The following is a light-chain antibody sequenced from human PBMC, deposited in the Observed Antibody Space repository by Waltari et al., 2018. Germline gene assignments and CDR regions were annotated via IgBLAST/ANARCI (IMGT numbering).Light chain of an antibody. CDR3: QQYADSPYT. Sequence: VLTQSPGTLSLSPGERATPSCKASQTVGSNFLAWYQQKPGQAPRLLIFAASSRATGIPDRFSGSGSGTDFTLTINRLEPEDFAVYYCQQYADSPYTFGQGTKLEIK. J-gene: IGKJ2*01. CDR2: AAS. CDR1: QTVGSNF. V-gene: IGKV3-20*01.